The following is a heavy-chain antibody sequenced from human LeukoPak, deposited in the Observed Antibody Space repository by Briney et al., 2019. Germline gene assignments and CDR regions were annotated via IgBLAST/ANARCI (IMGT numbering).Heavy chain of an antibody. J-gene: IGHJ4*02. CDR3: ARTVRGYSYGDFDY. CDR2: IWYDGSNK. D-gene: IGHD5-18*01. CDR1: GFTFSDYG. Sequence: GSLRLSCAASGFTFSDYGIHWVRQAPGKGLEWVAVIWYDGSNKYYADSVKGRFTISRDNSKNTLYLQMNSLRAEDTAVYYCARTVRGYSYGDFDYWGQGTLVTVSS. V-gene: IGHV3-33*01.